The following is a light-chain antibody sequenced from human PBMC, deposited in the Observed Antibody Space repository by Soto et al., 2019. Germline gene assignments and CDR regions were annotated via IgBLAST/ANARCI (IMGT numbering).Light chain of an antibody. CDR3: ETWDSGLGAAV. CDR2: DNN. V-gene: IGLV1-51*01. J-gene: IGLJ2*01. CDR1: SSNIGNNY. Sequence: QSVLTQPPSVSAAPGQKVTISCSGSSSNIGNNYVSWYQQLPGTAPKLLIYDNNKRPSGIPDRFSGSKSGTSATLGITGLQTGDEADYYCETWDSGLGAAVFGGGTKPTVL.